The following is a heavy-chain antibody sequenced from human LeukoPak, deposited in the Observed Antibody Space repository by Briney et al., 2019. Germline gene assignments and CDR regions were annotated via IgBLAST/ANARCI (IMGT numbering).Heavy chain of an antibody. J-gene: IGHJ4*02. D-gene: IGHD3-22*01. CDR3: ARDPPNYYDSSGRKVDY. Sequence: ASVKVSCKASGYTFTSYGISWVRQAPGQGLEGMGWISAYNGNTNYAQKLQGRVTMTTDTSTSTAYMELRSLRSDDTAVYYCARDPPNYYDSSGRKVDYWGQGTLVTVSS. V-gene: IGHV1-18*01. CDR2: ISAYNGNT. CDR1: GYTFTSYG.